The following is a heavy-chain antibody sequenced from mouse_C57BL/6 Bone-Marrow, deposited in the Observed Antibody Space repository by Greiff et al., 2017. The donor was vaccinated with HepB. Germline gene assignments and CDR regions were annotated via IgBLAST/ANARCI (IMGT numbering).Heavy chain of an antibody. CDR2: IEPEDGET. J-gene: IGHJ2*01. D-gene: IGHD1-1*01. CDR3: AKITTVVDFDY. Sequence: EVKLMESGAELVKPGASVKLSCTASGFNIKDYYMHWVKQRTEQGLEWIGRIEPEDGETKYAPKFQGKATITADTSSNTAYLQLSRLTSEDTAVYYCAKITTVVDFDYWGQGTTLTVSS. V-gene: IGHV14-2*01. CDR1: GFNIKDYY.